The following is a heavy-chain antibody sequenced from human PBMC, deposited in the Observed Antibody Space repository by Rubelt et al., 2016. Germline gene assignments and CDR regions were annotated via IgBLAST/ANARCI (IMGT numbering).Heavy chain of an antibody. D-gene: IGHD6-19*01. Sequence: QVQLVQSGAEVKKPGASVKVSCKASGYTFTSYAMHWVRQAPGQRLEWMGWINAGTGNTKYSQKFQGRVTITRDTSASTAYMELSSLRSEDTAVYYCARDRTWLVPGLDAFDIWGQGTMVTVSS. J-gene: IGHJ3*02. V-gene: IGHV1-3*01. CDR3: ARDRTWLVPGLDAFDI. CDR2: INAGTGNT. CDR1: GYTFTSYA.